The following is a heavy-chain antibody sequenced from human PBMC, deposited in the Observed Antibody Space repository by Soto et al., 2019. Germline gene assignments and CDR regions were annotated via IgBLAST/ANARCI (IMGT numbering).Heavy chain of an antibody. D-gene: IGHD1-26*01. Sequence: ASVKVSCKASGGTFSSYAISWVRQAPGQGLEWMGGIIPIFGTANYAQKFQGRVTITADESTSTAYMELSSLRSEDTAVYYCARMVYWDEGYFDYWGQGTLVTVSS. CDR2: IIPIFGTA. CDR1: GGTFSSYA. J-gene: IGHJ4*02. CDR3: ARMVYWDEGYFDY. V-gene: IGHV1-69*13.